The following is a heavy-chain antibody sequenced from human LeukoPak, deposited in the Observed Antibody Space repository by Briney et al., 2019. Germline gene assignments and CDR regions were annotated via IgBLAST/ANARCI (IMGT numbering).Heavy chain of an antibody. D-gene: IGHD3-10*01. CDR3: AKKGYAGSGTYSYYFDY. J-gene: IGHJ4*02. CDR1: GFTFSRYS. V-gene: IGHV3-21*04. Sequence: GGSLRLSCAASGFTFSRYSMNWVRQAPGKGLEWVSAISTGSSNIYYADSVKGRFTISRDDAKNALYLQMNSLRAEDTAVYYCAKKGYAGSGTYSYYFDYWGQGALVTVSS. CDR2: ISTGSSNI.